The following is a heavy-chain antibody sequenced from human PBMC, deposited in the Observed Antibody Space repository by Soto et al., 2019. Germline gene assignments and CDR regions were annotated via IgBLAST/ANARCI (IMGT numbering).Heavy chain of an antibody. CDR3: ARDSDNWNYDY. D-gene: IGHD1-7*01. J-gene: IGHJ4*02. V-gene: IGHV4-59*01. Sequence: ASETLSLTCTVSGGSISSYYWSWIRQPPGKGLEWIGYIYYSGSTNYNPSLKSRVTISVDTSKNQFSLKLSSVTAADTAVYYCARDSDNWNYDYWGQGTLVTVSS. CDR2: IYYSGST. CDR1: GGSISSYY.